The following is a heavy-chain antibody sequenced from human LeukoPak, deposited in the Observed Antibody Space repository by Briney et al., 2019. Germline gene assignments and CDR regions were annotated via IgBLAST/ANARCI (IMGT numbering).Heavy chain of an antibody. J-gene: IGHJ6*03. V-gene: IGHV6-1*01. CDR3: AREGSDYYGSGSYYRSYYYYMDV. Sequence: SQTLSLTCAISGDSVSSNSAAWNWIRQSPSRGLEWLGRTYYRSKWYNDYAVSVKSRITIKPDTSKNQFSLKLSSVTAADTAVYYCAREGSDYYGSGSYYRSYYYYMDVWGKGTTVTISS. D-gene: IGHD3-10*01. CDR1: GDSVSSNSAA. CDR2: TYYRSKWYN.